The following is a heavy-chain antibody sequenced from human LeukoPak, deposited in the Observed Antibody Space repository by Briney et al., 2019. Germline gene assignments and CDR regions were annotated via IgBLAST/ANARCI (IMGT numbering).Heavy chain of an antibody. V-gene: IGHV3-23*01. D-gene: IGHD3-3*01. Sequence: PGGSLRLSCAASGFTFSSSAMSWVRQVPGKGLEWVSGISASGGSTNYADSVRGRFTISRDNSKNTLYLQMNSLRAEDTAVYYCARSGIFGGYFDYWGQGTLVTVSS. CDR3: ARSGIFGGYFDY. CDR1: GFTFSSSA. CDR2: ISASGGST. J-gene: IGHJ4*02.